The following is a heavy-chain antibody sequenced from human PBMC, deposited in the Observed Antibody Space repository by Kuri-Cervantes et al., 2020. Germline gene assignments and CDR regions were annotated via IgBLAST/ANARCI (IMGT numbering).Heavy chain of an antibody. Sequence: GGSLRLSCAASGFTFSSYAMHWVRQAPGKGLEWVAVISYDGSNKSYADSVKGGFTISRDNSKNTLYLQMNSLRAEDTAVYYCAKRGGGWTIASQYFDYWGQGTLVTVSS. CDR2: ISYDGSNK. CDR3: AKRGGGWTIASQYFDY. D-gene: IGHD3-16*01. V-gene: IGHV3-30-3*02. J-gene: IGHJ4*02. CDR1: GFTFSSYA.